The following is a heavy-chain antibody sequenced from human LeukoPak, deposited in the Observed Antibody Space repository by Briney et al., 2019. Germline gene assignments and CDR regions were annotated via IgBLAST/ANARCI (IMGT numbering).Heavy chain of an antibody. CDR3: ARAYSGIVVVPSASTRCDY. CDR1: GGSISSYY. Sequence: PSETLSLTCTVSGGSISSYYWSWIRQPPGKGLEWIGYIYYSGSTNYNPSLKSRVTISVDTSKTHFSLTLSSVTDADTAVYYCARAYSGIVVVPSASTRCDYWGQGTLVTVSS. V-gene: IGHV4-59*12. CDR2: IYYSGST. D-gene: IGHD2-2*01. J-gene: IGHJ4*02.